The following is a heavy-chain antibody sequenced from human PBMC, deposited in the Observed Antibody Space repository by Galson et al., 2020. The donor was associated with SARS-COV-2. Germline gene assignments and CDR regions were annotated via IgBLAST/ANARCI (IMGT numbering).Heavy chain of an antibody. Sequence: GGSLRLSCPASGFTFGDYAMSWFRQAPGKGLEWVGFIRSKAYGGTTEYAASVKGRFTISRDDSKSIAYLQMNSLKTEDTAVYYCTRGPEYYSSGWLPTDFDYWGQGTLVTVSS. V-gene: IGHV3-49*03. CDR3: TRGPEYYSSGWLPTDFDY. D-gene: IGHD6-19*01. CDR1: GFTFGDYA. CDR2: IRSKAYGGTT. J-gene: IGHJ4*02.